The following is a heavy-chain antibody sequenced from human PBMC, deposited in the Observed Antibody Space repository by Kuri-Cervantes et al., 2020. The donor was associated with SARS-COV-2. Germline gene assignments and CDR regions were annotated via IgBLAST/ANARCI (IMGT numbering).Heavy chain of an antibody. CDR3: ARTYGLLRYVYYMDV. CDR1: GFTFSSYA. D-gene: IGHD3-22*01. V-gene: IGHV4-34*01. J-gene: IGHJ6*03. CDR2: INHSGST. Sequence: ESLKISCAASGFTFSSYAMSWIRQSPGKGLEWIGEINHSGSTNYNPSLKSRVAMLVDRSQQQFSVRLSSLTAADTGVYYCARTYGLLRYVYYMDVWGKGTAVTVSS.